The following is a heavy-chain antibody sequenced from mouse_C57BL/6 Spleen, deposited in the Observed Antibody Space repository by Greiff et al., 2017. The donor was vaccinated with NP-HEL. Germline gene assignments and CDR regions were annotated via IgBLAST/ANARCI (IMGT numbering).Heavy chain of an antibody. D-gene: IGHD1-1*01. J-gene: IGHJ4*01. CDR2: INPGSGGT. CDR1: GYAFTNYL. Sequence: QVQLQQSGAELVRPGTSVKVSCKASGYAFTNYLIEWVKQRPGQGLEWIGVINPGSGGTNYNEKFKGKATLTADKSSSTAYMQLSSLTSEDSAVYFCARDGSSYGDAMDYWGQGTSVTVSS. CDR3: ARDGSSYGDAMDY. V-gene: IGHV1-54*01.